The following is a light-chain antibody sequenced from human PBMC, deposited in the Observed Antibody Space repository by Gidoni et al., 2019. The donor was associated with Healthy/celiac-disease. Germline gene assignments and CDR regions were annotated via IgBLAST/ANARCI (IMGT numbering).Light chain of an antibody. CDR1: QDISNY. J-gene: IGKJ5*01. CDR2: DAS. V-gene: IGKV1-33*01. CDR3: QQYDNLPT. Sequence: DIQMTQSPSALSASVGDRVTITCQASQDISNYLNWYQQKPGKAPKLLIYDASNLETGVPSRFSGSGSGTDFTLTISSLQAEDIATYYWQQYDNLPTFGQGTRLEIK.